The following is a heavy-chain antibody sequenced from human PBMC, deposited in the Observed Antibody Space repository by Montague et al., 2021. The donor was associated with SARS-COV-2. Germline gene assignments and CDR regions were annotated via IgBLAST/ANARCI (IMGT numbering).Heavy chain of an antibody. V-gene: IGHV3-48*03. CDR1: GFNFGVYE. J-gene: IGHJ5*02. CDR2: INGGSSVM. D-gene: IGHD2-2*01. Sequence: SLRLSCAASGFNFGVYEMNWVRQTPGKGLEWVSYINGGSSVMYYXDSVMGRFTISRDSAESSLYLQMNSLRAEDTAVYYCAPAVPVADDSWGQGTLVTVSS. CDR3: APAVPVADDS.